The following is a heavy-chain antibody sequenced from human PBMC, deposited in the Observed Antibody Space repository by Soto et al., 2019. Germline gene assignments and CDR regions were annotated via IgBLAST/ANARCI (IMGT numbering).Heavy chain of an antibody. CDR3: TAFDPGPMGFDP. V-gene: IGHV1-58*01. CDR2: IVVGSGNT. J-gene: IGHJ5*02. CDR1: GFTFSSSA. Sequence: SVKVSCKASGFTFSSSAVQWVRQARGQRLEWIGKIVVGSGNTNYAQKFQERVTITRDMSTSTAYMELSSLRSEDTAFYYCTAFDPGPMGFDPWGQGTLVTVSS. D-gene: IGHD3-9*01.